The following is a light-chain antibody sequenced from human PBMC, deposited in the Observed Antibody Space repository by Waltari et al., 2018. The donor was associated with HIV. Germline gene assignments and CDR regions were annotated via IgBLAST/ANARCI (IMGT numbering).Light chain of an antibody. CDR2: EAS. CDR1: ESVSSSSNNVNY. V-gene: IGKV4-1*01. Sequence: DIVLTQSPETLSVSLGERAAIHCKSGESVSSSSNNVNYFAWYQQRPGQPPTLLFSEASSRSSGVPARFTASGSRTDFTLTIDDLQADDVAVYFCQQYYSTPTFGRGTQLV. CDR3: QQYYSTPT. J-gene: IGKJ5*01.